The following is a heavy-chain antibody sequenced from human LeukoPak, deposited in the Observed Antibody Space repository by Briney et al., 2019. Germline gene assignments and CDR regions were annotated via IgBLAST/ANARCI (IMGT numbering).Heavy chain of an antibody. V-gene: IGHV1-69*01. CDR1: GGTFSSYA. D-gene: IGHD3-22*01. Sequence: AASVTVSFKASGGTFSSYAISWVRQAPGQGLEWMGGIIPIFGTANYAQKFQGRVTITADESTSTAYMELSSLRSEDTAVYYCASSYYDSSGYYYDWFDPWGQGTLVTVSS. CDR3: ASSYYDSSGYYYDWFDP. CDR2: IIPIFGTA. J-gene: IGHJ5*02.